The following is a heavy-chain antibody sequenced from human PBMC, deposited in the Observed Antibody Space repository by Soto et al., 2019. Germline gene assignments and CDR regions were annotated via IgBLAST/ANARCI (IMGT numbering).Heavy chain of an antibody. D-gene: IGHD6-6*01. CDR3: ARGLATLPVFAFDV. J-gene: IGHJ3*01. CDR2: NYWNDDK. CDR1: GISLSTSGVG. Sequence: QITVKGSGPTLVKPTQTLTLTCSLSGISLSTSGVGLGWISQTPGKALEWLALNYWNDDKHYTPSLKSRLTITKDTSKNQAVLIMTNMDPVDTATYYCARGLATLPVFAFDVWGQGTVVTVSS. V-gene: IGHV2-5*01.